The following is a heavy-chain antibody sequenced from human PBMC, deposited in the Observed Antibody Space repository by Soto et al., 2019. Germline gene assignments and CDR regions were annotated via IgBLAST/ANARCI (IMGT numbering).Heavy chain of an antibody. CDR2: IYYRGST. CDR3: ARERPDGSRLDP. D-gene: IGHD6-13*01. J-gene: IGHJ5*02. V-gene: IGHV4-30-4*01. Sequence: QVQLQESGPGLVKPSQTLSLTCTVSGGSISSGDYYWSWIRQPPGKGLEWIGYIYYRGSTYYNPSPKSRVAXXVXPSKNQFSLKLSSVTAADTAVYYCARERPDGSRLDPWGQGTLVTVSP. CDR1: GGSISSGDYY.